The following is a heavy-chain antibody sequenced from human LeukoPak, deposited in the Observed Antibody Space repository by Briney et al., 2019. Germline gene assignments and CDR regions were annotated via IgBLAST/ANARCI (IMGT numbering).Heavy chain of an antibody. Sequence: SETLSLTCAVCGGSFSGYYWSWIRQPPGKGLEWIGEINHSGSTNYNPSLKSRVTISVDTSKNQFSLKLSSVTAADTAVYYCVSTLYYYYYMDVWGKGTTVTVSS. CDR2: INHSGST. V-gene: IGHV4-34*01. CDR1: GGSFSGYY. J-gene: IGHJ6*03. CDR3: VSTLYYYYYMDV.